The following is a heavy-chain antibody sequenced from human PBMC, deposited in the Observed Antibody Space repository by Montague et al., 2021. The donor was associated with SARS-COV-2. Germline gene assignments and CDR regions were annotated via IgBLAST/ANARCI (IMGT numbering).Heavy chain of an antibody. CDR1: EFPFNTYT. D-gene: IGHD2-8*01. V-gene: IGHV3-23*01. CDR3: AKNGGSGSLVYWHFDL. CDR2: IFGSGAGK. Sequence: SLRLSFSASEFPFNTYTMTWVRQAPGKGLEWVSSIFGSGAGKYYADSVQGRFTISRDNSKNTLYLQLHSLRAEDTAVYYCAKNGGSGSLVYWHFDLWGRGTPVAVSS. J-gene: IGHJ2*01.